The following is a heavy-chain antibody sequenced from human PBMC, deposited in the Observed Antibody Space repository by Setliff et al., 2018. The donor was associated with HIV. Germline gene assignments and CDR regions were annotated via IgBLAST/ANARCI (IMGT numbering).Heavy chain of an antibody. J-gene: IGHJ4*02. CDR3: AKDRVPDGLWAIDY. CDR1: GFTFSDYE. CDR2: ISHSGATI. D-gene: IGHD3-16*01. Sequence: LRLSCSASGFTFSDYEINWVRQAPGKGLEWISYISHSGATIYYADSVKGRFTISRDNVKNSLYLQMNSLRVEDTGTYYCAKDRVPDGLWAIDYWGQGATVTVSS. V-gene: IGHV3-48*03.